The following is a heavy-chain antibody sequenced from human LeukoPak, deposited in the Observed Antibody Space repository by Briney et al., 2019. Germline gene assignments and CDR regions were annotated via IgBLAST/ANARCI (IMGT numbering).Heavy chain of an antibody. J-gene: IGHJ4*02. CDR1: GYSFSNYR. CDR2: VYPRDSDT. Sequence: GESLKISCKASGYSFSNYRIGWVRQVPGKGLEWMGIVYPRDSDTRYSPSFQGQVTISADKSISTAYLQWSSLKASDTAVSYCARPGERSRRDWNLDQWGQGTLVTVSS. D-gene: IGHD1-1*01. CDR3: ARPGERSRRDWNLDQ. V-gene: IGHV5-51*01.